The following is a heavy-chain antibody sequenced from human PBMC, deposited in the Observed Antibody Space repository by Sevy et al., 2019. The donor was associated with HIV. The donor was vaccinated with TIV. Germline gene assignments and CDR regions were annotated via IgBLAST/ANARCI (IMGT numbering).Heavy chain of an antibody. CDR3: TTDREYGDYKGGFDY. D-gene: IGHD4-17*01. CDR2: IRSNTDGGTT. J-gene: IGHJ4*02. CDR1: GFTFTNAW. V-gene: IGHV3-15*01. Sequence: GGSLRLSCAVSGFTFTNAWMGWVRQAPGKGLEWVGRIRSNTDGGTTDYAAPLKGRFTISRDDSKNTLYRQMNILKSADTAVYYCTTDREYGDYKGGFDYWGQGTLVTVSS.